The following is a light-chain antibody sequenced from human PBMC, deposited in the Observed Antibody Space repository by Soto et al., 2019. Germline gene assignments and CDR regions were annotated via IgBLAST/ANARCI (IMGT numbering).Light chain of an antibody. Sequence: EIVMTQSPATLSVSPGERATLSCRASQNVSNKLTWYQQKPGQAPRVLIFGASTRASGIPARFSGSGSGTEFTLTISSLQSEDFAVYYCQHYNDWPPTWTFGQGTRVEIK. V-gene: IGKV3-15*01. CDR1: QNVSNK. CDR3: QHYNDWPPTWT. CDR2: GAS. J-gene: IGKJ1*01.